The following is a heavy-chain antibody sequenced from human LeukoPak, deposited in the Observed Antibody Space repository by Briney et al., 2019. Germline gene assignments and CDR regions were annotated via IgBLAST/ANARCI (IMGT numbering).Heavy chain of an antibody. V-gene: IGHV1-18*01. CDR2: ISGHDGDT. CDR3: ARDYGDYDLDY. D-gene: IGHD4-17*01. J-gene: IGHJ4*02. CDR1: SYTFSTYG. Sequence: GASVKVSCKTSSYTFSTYGISWVRQAPGQGLEWMGWISGHDGDTNYAQKFQGRVTMTTETSMSTAYMELQSLISDDTAVYYCARDYGDYDLDYWGQGTLVTVSS.